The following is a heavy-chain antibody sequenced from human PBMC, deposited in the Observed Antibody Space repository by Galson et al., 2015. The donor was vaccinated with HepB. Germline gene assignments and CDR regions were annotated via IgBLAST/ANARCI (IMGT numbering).Heavy chain of an antibody. V-gene: IGHV3-23*01. CDR1: GFTFRNYA. D-gene: IGHD2-8*01. CDR3: VKDGVRDPV. CDR2: VSGSAGST. J-gene: IGHJ4*02. Sequence: SLRLSCAASGFTFRNYAMNWVRQAPGKGLEWVSTVSGSAGSTYYADSVKGRFTISRDNSKSTVYLQMTSLRAEDTALYYCVKDGVRDPVWGQGILVTVSS.